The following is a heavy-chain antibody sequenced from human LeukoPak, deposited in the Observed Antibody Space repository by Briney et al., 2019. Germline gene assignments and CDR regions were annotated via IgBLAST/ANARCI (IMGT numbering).Heavy chain of an antibody. V-gene: IGHV4-4*07. CDR1: GASIENHY. CDR2: FEPSGTT. Sequence: SETLSLTCTVSGASIENHYWSWIRQPAGKGLEWIGRFEPSGTTKYNPSLKSRITMSVDTSKNQFSLELNSVTAADTAVYYCARGFSSDPNAFFDSWGQGTLVTVSS. J-gene: IGHJ4*02. CDR3: ARGFSSDPNAFFDS. D-gene: IGHD6-25*01.